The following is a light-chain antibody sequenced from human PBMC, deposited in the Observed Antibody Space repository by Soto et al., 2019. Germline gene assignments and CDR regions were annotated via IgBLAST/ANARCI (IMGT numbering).Light chain of an antibody. J-gene: IGKJ5*01. CDR1: QDISVY. Sequence: DIQMTQSPSSLSASVGDRVTITCRASQDISVYLAWYQQKPGKVPKLLIYSASTLQSGVPSRFSGSGSGTDFTLTISSPQPEDVATYYCQEFNTAPLTFGQGTRLEIK. V-gene: IGKV1-27*01. CDR3: QEFNTAPLT. CDR2: SAS.